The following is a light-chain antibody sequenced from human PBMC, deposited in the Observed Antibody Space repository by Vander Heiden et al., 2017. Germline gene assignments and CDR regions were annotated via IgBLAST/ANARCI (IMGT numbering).Light chain of an antibody. Sequence: SVLSQPPSASGTPGQRVTLSCSGSSSNIGSNYVYWYQQLPGTAPKLLIYRNNQRPSGVPDRFSGSKSGTSASLAISGLRAEDEADYYCAAWDDSLSGKVFGGGTKLTVL. CDR1: SSNIGSNY. CDR2: RNN. CDR3: AAWDDSLSGKV. V-gene: IGLV1-47*01. J-gene: IGLJ3*02.